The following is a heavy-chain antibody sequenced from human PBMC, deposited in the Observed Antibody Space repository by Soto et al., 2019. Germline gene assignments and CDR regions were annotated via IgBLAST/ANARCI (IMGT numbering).Heavy chain of an antibody. D-gene: IGHD3-22*01. V-gene: IGHV1-69*02. J-gene: IGHJ6*02. CDR2: IIPTLGIA. CDR1: GGTFSSYT. Sequence: SVKVSCKASGGTFSSYTISWVRQAPGQGLEWMGRIIPTLGIANYAQKFQGRVTITADKSTSTAYMELSSLRSEDTAVYYCAIGSRLFWDRYYDSRRYYYGMDVWGQGTTVTVSS. CDR3: AIGSRLFWDRYYDSRRYYYGMDV.